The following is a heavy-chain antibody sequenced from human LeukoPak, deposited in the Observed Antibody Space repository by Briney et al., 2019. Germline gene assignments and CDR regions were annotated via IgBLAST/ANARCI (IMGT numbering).Heavy chain of an antibody. CDR3: ARDGGSDQYYFDN. D-gene: IGHD6-19*01. CDR1: GGSISSYY. Sequence: PSETLSLTCTVSGGSISSYYWSWIRQPPGKGLEWIGYIYYIGSTNYNPSLKSRVTISVDTSKNQFSLKLSSVTAADTAVYYCARDGGSDQYYFDNWGQGTLVTVAS. J-gene: IGHJ4*02. V-gene: IGHV4-59*01. CDR2: IYYIGST.